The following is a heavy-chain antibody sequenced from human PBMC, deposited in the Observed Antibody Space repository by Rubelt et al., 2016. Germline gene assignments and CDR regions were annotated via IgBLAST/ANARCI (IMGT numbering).Heavy chain of an antibody. CDR2: ISAYNGNT. V-gene: IGHV1-18*01. CDR1: GYTFTSYG. D-gene: IGHD6-13*01. CDR3: ARDTRYSSSSNFDY. Sequence: QVQLVQSGAEVKKPGASVKVSCKASGYTFTSYGISWVRQAPGQGLEWMGWISAYNGNTTYAQKLPDGDTMATGTSTGTAYRELRSLRSDDTAVYYCARDTRYSSSSNFDYWGQGTLVTVSS. J-gene: IGHJ4*02.